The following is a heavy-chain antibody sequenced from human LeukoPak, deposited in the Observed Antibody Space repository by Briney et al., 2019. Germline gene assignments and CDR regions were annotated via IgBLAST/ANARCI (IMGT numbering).Heavy chain of an antibody. CDR3: ARGGAVAGTAIRFEY. J-gene: IGHJ4*02. Sequence: ASVKVSCKASEYTFTGYYMHWVRQAPGQGLEWMGWINSNSGDTNYAQKFQGRVTMTRDTSISTAYIDLSSLRPDDTAVYYCARGGAVAGTAIRFEYWGQGSLVTVSS. CDR1: EYTFTGYY. V-gene: IGHV1-2*02. D-gene: IGHD6-19*01. CDR2: INSNSGDT.